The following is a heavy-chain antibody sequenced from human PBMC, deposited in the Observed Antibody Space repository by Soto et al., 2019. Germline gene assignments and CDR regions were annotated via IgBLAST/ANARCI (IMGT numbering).Heavy chain of an antibody. D-gene: IGHD4-17*01. J-gene: IGHJ3*02. Sequence: PSETLSLTCTVSGGSISSYYWSWIRQPPGKGLEWIGEINHSGSTYYNPSLKSRVTISVDRSKNQFSLKLSSVTAADTAVYYCARLNSASDYGDYYGDAFDIWGQGTMVTVSS. V-gene: IGHV4-34*01. CDR2: INHSGST. CDR3: ARLNSASDYGDYYGDAFDI. CDR1: GGSISSYY.